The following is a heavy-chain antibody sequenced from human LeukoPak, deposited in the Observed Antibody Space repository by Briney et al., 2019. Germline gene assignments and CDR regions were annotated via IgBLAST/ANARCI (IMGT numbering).Heavy chain of an antibody. D-gene: IGHD6-19*01. J-gene: IGHJ4*02. Sequence: AGGSLRLSCAASGSTFSSYSMNWVRQAPGKGLEWVSYISSSSSTIYYADSVKGRFTISRDNAKNSLYLQMNSLRDEDTAVYYCARDRYSSGWYDVDYWGQGTLVTVSS. CDR2: ISSSSSTI. CDR1: GSTFSSYS. CDR3: ARDRYSSGWYDVDY. V-gene: IGHV3-48*02.